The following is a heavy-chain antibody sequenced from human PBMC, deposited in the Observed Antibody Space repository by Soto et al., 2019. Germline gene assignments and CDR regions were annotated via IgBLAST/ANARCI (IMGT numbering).Heavy chain of an antibody. CDR3: ASQDYYYGSGSYYPSDAFDI. Sequence: GGSLRLSCAASGFTFSSYSMNWVRQAPGKGLEWVSYISSSSSTIYYADSVKGRLTISRDNAKNSLYLQMNSLRAEDTAVYYCASQDYYYGSGSYYPSDAFDIWGQGTMVTVSS. CDR1: GFTFSSYS. V-gene: IGHV3-48*01. J-gene: IGHJ3*02. CDR2: ISSSSSTI. D-gene: IGHD3-10*01.